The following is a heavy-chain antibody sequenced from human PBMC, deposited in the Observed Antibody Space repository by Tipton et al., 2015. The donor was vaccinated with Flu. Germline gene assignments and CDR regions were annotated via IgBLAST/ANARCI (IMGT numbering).Heavy chain of an antibody. CDR3: AGYYDSSGYYRPGDAFDI. V-gene: IGHV3-30*03. CDR2: ISYDGSNK. J-gene: IGHJ3*02. D-gene: IGHD3-22*01. Sequence: SLRLSCAASGFTFSSYGMHWVRQAPGKGLEWVAVISYDGSNKYYADSVKGRFTISRDNSKNTLYLQMNSLRAEDTAVYYCAGYYDSSGYYRPGDAFDIWGQGTMVTVSS. CDR1: GFTFSSYG.